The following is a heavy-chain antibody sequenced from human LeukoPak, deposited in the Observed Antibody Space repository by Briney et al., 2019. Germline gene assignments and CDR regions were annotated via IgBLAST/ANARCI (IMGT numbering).Heavy chain of an antibody. V-gene: IGHV3-21*01. CDR3: ARDPVAGHFDY. D-gene: IGHD6-19*01. J-gene: IGHJ4*02. CDR2: ISSSSSYI. Sequence: GGSLRLSCAASGFTFSSYSMNWVRQAPGKGLEWVSSISSSSSYIYYADSMKGRFTISRDNAKNSLYLQMNSLRAEDTAVYYCARDPVAGHFDYWGQGTLVTVSS. CDR1: GFTFSSYS.